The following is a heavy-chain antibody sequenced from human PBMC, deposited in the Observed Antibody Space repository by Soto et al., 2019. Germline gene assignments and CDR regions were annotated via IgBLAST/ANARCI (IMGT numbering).Heavy chain of an antibody. CDR3: ARGDSNHYYGSGSPDY. V-gene: IGHV1-46*01. CDR2: INPSGGST. D-gene: IGHD3-10*01. CDR1: GYTFTTYY. J-gene: IGHJ4*02. Sequence: ASVKVSCKASGYTFTTYYMHWVRQAPGQGLEWMGIINPSGGSTSYAQQFQGRVTMTTDTSTSTVYMELSSLRSEDTAVYYCARGDSNHYYGSGSPDYWGQGTLVTVSS.